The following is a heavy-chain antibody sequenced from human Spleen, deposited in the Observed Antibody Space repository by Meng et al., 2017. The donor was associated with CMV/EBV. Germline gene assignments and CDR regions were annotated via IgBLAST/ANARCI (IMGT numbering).Heavy chain of an antibody. J-gene: IGHJ4*02. CDR2: INPNPGAT. CDR1: FSDFY. CDR3: ARGEGSRYCSSTSCYASHY. D-gene: IGHD2-2*01. Sequence: FSDFYINWVRQAPGQGLEWMGGINPNPGATDYAQKLQGRVTMTRDTSISTAYMELSRLRSDDTAVYYCARGEGSRYCSSTSCYASHYWGQGTLVTVSS. V-gene: IGHV1-2*02.